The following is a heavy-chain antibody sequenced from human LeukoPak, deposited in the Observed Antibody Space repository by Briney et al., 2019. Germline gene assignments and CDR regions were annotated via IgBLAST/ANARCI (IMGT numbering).Heavy chain of an antibody. V-gene: IGHV3-15*01. D-gene: IGHD1-26*01. J-gene: IGHJ4*02. Sequence: PGGSLRLSCTASGFTFSNAWMSWVRQAPGKGLEWVGRIKSKTDGGTTDYAAPVKGRFTISRAKNTLYLQMNSLKTEDTALYYFTTDPQWELFDYWGQGTLVTVSS. CDR1: GFTFSNAW. CDR3: TTDPQWELFDY. CDR2: IKSKTDGGTT.